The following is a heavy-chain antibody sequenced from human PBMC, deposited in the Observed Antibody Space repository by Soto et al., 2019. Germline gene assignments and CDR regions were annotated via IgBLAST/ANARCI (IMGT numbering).Heavy chain of an antibody. V-gene: IGHV3-7*01. J-gene: IGHJ6*03. CDR1: GFTFSSYW. D-gene: IGHD2-2*01. CDR2: IKQDGSEK. CDR3: ARDRRCSSTSCYKRHYYYYSMDV. Sequence: GGSLRLSCAASGFTFSSYWMSWVRQAPGKGLEWVANIKQDGSEKYYVDSVKGRFTISRDNAKNSLYLQMNSLRAEDTAVYYCARDRRCSSTSCYKRHYYYYSMDVWGKGTTVTVSS.